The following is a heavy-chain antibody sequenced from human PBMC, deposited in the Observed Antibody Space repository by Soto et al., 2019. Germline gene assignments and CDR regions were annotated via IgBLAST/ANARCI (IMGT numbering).Heavy chain of an antibody. Sequence: EVQLVESGGGLVKPGGSLRLSCAASGFTFSNAWMNWVRQAPGKGLEWVGRIKSKTDGGTTDYAAPVKGRFTVSRDDSKTTLYLKMNSLKTEDTAVYYCTTSKTTVTPFYVYHYGMDVWAMGPRSPSP. D-gene: IGHD4-17*01. CDR2: IKSKTDGGTT. J-gene: IGHJ6*02. CDR1: GFTFSNAW. CDR3: TTSKTTVTPFYVYHYGMDV. V-gene: IGHV3-15*07.